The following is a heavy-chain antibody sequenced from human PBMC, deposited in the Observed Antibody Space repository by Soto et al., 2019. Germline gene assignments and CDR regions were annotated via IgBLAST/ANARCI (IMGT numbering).Heavy chain of an antibody. CDR1: GYTFTSYG. V-gene: IGHV1-18*04. Sequence: QVQLGQSGAEVKKPGASVKVSCQASGYTFTSYGLSWVRQAPGQGLEWMGWISAYNGNTNYAQKLQGRVTMTTDTSTRTAYMELRSLRSDDTAVYYGARDDGDYVHFDYWGQGTLVTVSS. CDR2: ISAYNGNT. D-gene: IGHD4-17*01. J-gene: IGHJ4*02. CDR3: ARDDGDYVHFDY.